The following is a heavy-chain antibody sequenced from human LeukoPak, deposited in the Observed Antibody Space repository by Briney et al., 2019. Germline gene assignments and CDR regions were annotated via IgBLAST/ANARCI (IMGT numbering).Heavy chain of an antibody. Sequence: GGSLRLSCAASGFTVSTNYMSWVRQAPGKGLEWVSVIYSSGSTYYADSVKGRFTISRDNSKNTLYLQMDSLRAEDTAVYCCARDTRWGTTMIVFDYWGQGTLVTVSS. CDR3: ARDTRWGTTMIVFDY. D-gene: IGHD1-7*01. CDR1: GFTVSTNY. CDR2: IYSSGST. V-gene: IGHV3-66*03. J-gene: IGHJ4*02.